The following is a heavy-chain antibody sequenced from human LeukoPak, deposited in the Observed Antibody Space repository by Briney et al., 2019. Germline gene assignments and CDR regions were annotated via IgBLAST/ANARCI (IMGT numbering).Heavy chain of an antibody. CDR2: ISSDESGK. V-gene: IGHV3-30*10. Sequence: GGSLRLSCAASGFTFSGYAMHWVRQAPGKGLNWVAVISSDESGKYYTESVKGRFTISRDNSRNTLYLQLNSLRIEDTAMYFCARDYRGGAGTIDYWGQGTLVTVSS. CDR1: GFTFSGYA. CDR3: ARDYRGGAGTIDY. D-gene: IGHD2-21*01. J-gene: IGHJ4*02.